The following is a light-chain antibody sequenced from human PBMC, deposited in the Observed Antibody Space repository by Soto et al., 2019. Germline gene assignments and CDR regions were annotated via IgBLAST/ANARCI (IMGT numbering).Light chain of an antibody. Sequence: QTVVTQEPSFSVSPGGTVTLTCGLSSGSVSTNYYPSWYQQTPGQSPRTLISSTDIRSSGVPDRFSGSILGNKAALTITGAQADDESGYFCVLYMGGGIPPVFGGGTKLTVL. J-gene: IGLJ3*02. V-gene: IGLV8-61*01. CDR2: STD. CDR1: SGSVSTNYY. CDR3: VLYMGGGIPPV.